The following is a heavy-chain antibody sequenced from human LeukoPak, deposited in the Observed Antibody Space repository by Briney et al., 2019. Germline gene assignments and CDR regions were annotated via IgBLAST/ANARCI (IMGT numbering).Heavy chain of an antibody. J-gene: IGHJ6*02. CDR1: GYTFTSYG. CDR2: ISAYNGNT. D-gene: IGHD3-9*01. V-gene: IGHV1-18*01. Sequence: ASVKVSCKASGYTFTSYGISWVRQAPGQGLEWMGWISAYNGNTNYAQKLQGRVTMTTDTSTSTAYMELRSLRSDDTALYYCARDRTHDILTGYYPQGMDVWGQGTTVTVSS. CDR3: ARDRTHDILTGYYPQGMDV.